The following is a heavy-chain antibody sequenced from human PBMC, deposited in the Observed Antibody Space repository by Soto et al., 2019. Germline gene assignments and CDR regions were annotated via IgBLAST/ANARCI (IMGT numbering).Heavy chain of an antibody. CDR3: AREGGTIFGVVIPIYYYYMDV. CDR1: GFTFSSYS. Sequence: GGSLRLSCAASGFTFSSYSMNWVRQAPGKGLEWVSYISSSSSTIYYADSVKGRFTISRDNAKNSLYLQMNSLRAEDTAVYYCAREGGTIFGVVIPIYYYYMDVWGKGTTVTVSS. D-gene: IGHD3-3*01. J-gene: IGHJ6*03. V-gene: IGHV3-48*01. CDR2: ISSSSSTI.